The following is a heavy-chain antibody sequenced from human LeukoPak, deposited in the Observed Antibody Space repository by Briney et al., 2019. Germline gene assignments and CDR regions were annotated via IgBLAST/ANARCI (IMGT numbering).Heavy chain of an antibody. V-gene: IGHV3-23*01. J-gene: IGHJ6*03. CDR2: ISGSGGST. Sequence: GSLRLSCAASGFPFSDYWMSWVRQAPGKGLEWVSAISGSGGSTYCADSVKGRFTISRDNSKNTLYLQMNSLRAEDTAVYYCAKDLGIVVPARGDMDVWGKGTTVTVSS. CDR3: AKDLGIVVPARGDMDV. CDR1: GFPFSDYW. D-gene: IGHD2-2*01.